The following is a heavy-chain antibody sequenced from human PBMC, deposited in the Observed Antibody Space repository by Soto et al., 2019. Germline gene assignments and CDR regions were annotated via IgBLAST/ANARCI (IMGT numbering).Heavy chain of an antibody. V-gene: IGHV3-30*18. CDR2: ISYDGSNK. J-gene: IGHJ6*02. CDR1: GFTFSSYG. Sequence: PGGSLRLSCAASGFTFSSYGMHWVRQAPGKGLEWVAVISYDGSNKYYADSVKGRFTISRDNSKNTLYLQMNSLRAEDTAVYYCAKDAGLFGYYYGMDVWGQGTTVTVSS. CDR3: AKDAGLFGYYYGMDV. D-gene: IGHD3-3*01.